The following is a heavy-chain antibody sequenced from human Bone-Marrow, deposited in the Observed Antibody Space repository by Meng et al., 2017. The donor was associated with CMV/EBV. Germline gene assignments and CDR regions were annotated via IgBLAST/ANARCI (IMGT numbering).Heavy chain of an antibody. CDR3: ARDRLSPRYDYTSASSEAIHGVDV. CDR2: VSSDGSST. Sequence: GHSLRLSCAGSAFTFSRYWIHWVRQAPGKGLVWVSRVSSDGSSTTYADSVKGRSTISRDNTKNTVYLQLNSLRAEDTAVYYCARDRLSPRYDYTSASSEAIHGVDVWGQGTTVTVSS. D-gene: IGHD3-3*01. V-gene: IGHV3-74*01. CDR1: AFTFSRYW. J-gene: IGHJ6*02.